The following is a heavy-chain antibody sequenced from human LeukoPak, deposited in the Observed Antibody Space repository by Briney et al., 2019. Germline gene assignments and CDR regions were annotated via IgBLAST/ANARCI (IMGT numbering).Heavy chain of an antibody. J-gene: IGHJ4*02. CDR2: IYYSGST. CDR3: ARHAGSVAADIIFGY. D-gene: IGHD6-13*01. CDR1: GGSISSSSYY. Sequence: SETLSLTCTVSGGSISSSSYYWGWIRQPPGKGLEWIGSIYYSGSTYYNPSLKSRVTISVDTSKNQFSLKLSSVTAADTAVYYCARHAGSVAADIIFGYWGQGTLVTVSS. V-gene: IGHV4-39*01.